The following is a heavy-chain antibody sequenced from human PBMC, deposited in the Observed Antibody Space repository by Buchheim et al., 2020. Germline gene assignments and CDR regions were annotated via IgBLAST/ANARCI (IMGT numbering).Heavy chain of an antibody. CDR1: GDSVSNDNW. D-gene: IGHD6-19*01. CDR2: IYHTGDT. CDR3: VRNGWYSIDY. J-gene: IGHJ4*02. V-gene: IGHV4-4*02. Sequence: QVQLQESGPGLVKPSGTLSLTCTVSGDSVSNDNWWSWVRQSPEKGLEWIGEIYHTGDTNYNPSLKRRVTISVDKSKNQFSLNLNSVTAADTAVYFCVRNGWYSIDYWGQGTL.